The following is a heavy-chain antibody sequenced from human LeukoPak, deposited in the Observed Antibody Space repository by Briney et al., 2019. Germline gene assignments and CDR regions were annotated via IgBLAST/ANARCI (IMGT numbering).Heavy chain of an antibody. CDR3: ATEKIAAVGNDAFDV. Sequence: PGGSLRLSCAASGFTFSSYSMNWVRQAPGKGLEWVSYISSSSSTIYYADSVKGRFTISRDNAKNSLYLQMNSLRDEDTAVYYCATEKIAAVGNDAFDVWGQGTLVTVSS. V-gene: IGHV3-48*02. CDR1: GFTFSSYS. J-gene: IGHJ3*01. D-gene: IGHD6-13*01. CDR2: ISSSSSTI.